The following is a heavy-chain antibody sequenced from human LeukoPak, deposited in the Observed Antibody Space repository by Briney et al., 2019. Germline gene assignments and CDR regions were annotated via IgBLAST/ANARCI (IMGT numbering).Heavy chain of an antibody. V-gene: IGHV4-59*08. CDR1: GGYFRIYY. CDR3: ARQGQWSPYSMDV. CDR2: IYYNGST. Sequence: SETLSLTCTVSGGYFRIYYWTWIRQPPGKGLEWIGHIYYNGSTNYNPSLNSRVTISVDTSNNQFSLRLSSVTAADTAVYYCARQGQWSPYSMDVWGQGTTVTVSS. D-gene: IGHD2-15*01. J-gene: IGHJ6*02.